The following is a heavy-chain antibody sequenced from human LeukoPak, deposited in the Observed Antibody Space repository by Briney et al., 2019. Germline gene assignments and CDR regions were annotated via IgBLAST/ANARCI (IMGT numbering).Heavy chain of an antibody. Sequence: SETLSLTCTVSGYSISSGYYWGWIRQPPGKGLEWVGSIYHSGSTYYNPSLKSRVTISVDTSKNQFSLKLSSVTAADTAVYYRARASWIPVDYWGQGTLVTVSS. CDR2: IYHSGST. CDR1: GYSISSGYY. V-gene: IGHV4-38-2*02. CDR3: ARASWIPVDY. J-gene: IGHJ4*02. D-gene: IGHD5-12*01.